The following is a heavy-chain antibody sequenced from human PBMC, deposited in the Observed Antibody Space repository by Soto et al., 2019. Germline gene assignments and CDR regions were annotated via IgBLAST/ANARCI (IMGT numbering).Heavy chain of an antibody. CDR3: TTDYYDSSGYLPRDY. CDR1: GFTFSNAL. V-gene: IGHV3-15*07. D-gene: IGHD3-22*01. J-gene: IGHJ4*02. CDR2: IKSKTDGGTT. Sequence: GGSLRLSCAASGFTFSNALMNWVRQAPGKGLEWVGRIKSKTDGGTTDYAAPVKGRFTISRDDSKNTLYLQMNSLKTEDTAVYYCTTDYYDSSGYLPRDYWGQGTLVTVSS.